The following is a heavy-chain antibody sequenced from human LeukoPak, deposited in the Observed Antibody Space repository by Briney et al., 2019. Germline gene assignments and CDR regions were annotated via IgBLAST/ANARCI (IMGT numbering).Heavy chain of an antibody. J-gene: IGHJ4*02. Sequence: SETLSLTCNVSGGSITGSSYYWAWFRQPPGKGLEWFGTIYYSGSTYYNPSLKSRVTISVDTSKNQFSLKLNSVTAADTAVYYCARHFQAVGLDYWGQGTLVTVSS. CDR3: ARHFQAVGLDY. CDR1: GGSITGSSYY. CDR2: IYYSGST. D-gene: IGHD1-26*01. V-gene: IGHV4-39*01.